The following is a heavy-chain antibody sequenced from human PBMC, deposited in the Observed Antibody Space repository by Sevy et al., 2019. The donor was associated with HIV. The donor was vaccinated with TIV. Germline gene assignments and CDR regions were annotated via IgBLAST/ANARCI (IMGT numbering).Heavy chain of an antibody. CDR1: GYAFTGYY. V-gene: IGHV1-2*06. D-gene: IGHD3-3*01. Sequence: ASVKVSCKASGYAFTGYYIHWVRQAPGQGLEWMGRINPISGGTDDSQKFQGRVTMTRDTSISTAYMDVSRLTSDDTAVYYCARAPTDFWTGGMAVWGQGTVVTVSS. CDR2: INPISGGT. J-gene: IGHJ6*02. CDR3: ARAPTDFWTGGMAV.